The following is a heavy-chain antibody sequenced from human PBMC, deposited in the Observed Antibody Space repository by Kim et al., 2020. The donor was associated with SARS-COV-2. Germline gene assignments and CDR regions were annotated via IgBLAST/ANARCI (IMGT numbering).Heavy chain of an antibody. D-gene: IGHD3-22*01. CDR1: GFTFSSYS. Sequence: GGSLRLSCAASGFTFSSYSMNWVRQAPGKGLEWVSSISSSSSYIYYADSVKGRFTISRDNAKNSLYLQMNSLRAEDTAVYYCARSGIDYYDSSGYWDNWFDPWGQGTLVTVSS. V-gene: IGHV3-21*01. J-gene: IGHJ5*02. CDR2: ISSSSSYI. CDR3: ARSGIDYYDSSGYWDNWFDP.